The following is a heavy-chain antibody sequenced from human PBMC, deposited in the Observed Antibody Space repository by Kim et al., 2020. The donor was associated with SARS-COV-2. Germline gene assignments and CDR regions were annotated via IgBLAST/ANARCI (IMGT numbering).Heavy chain of an antibody. V-gene: IGHV3-30*18. CDR3: AKGEDIVVVPAAHYGMDV. J-gene: IGHJ6*02. CDR2: ISYDGSNK. D-gene: IGHD2-2*01. Sequence: GGSLRLSCAASGFTFSSYGMHWVRQAPGKGLEWVAVISYDGSNKYYADSVKGRFTISRDNSKNTLYLQMNSLRAEDTAVYYCAKGEDIVVVPAAHYGMDVWGQGTTVTVSS. CDR1: GFTFSSYG.